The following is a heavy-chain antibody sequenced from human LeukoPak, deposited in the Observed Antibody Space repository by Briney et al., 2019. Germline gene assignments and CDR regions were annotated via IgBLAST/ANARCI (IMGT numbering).Heavy chain of an antibody. D-gene: IGHD3-16*01. CDR3: GRAFQPLRTSSAGDL. CDR1: GYTFSDSD. CDR2: ISYLSSHV. J-gene: IGHJ4*02. Sequence: GGSLRLSYSASGYTFSDSDMTWVRQAPGKGLEWVSSISYLSSHVYYGDSVKGRFSSSGDNAKNSLYLQMNSLGAEDMAIYYCGRAFQPLRTSSAGDLWGQGILVTASS. V-gene: IGHV3-21*01.